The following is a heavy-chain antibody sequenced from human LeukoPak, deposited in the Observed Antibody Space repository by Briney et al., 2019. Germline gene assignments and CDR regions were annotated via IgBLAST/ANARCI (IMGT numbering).Heavy chain of an antibody. CDR1: GGTFSSYA. Sequence: SVKVSCKASGGTFSSYAISWVRQAPGQGLEWMGGIIPIFGTANYAQKFQGRVTITTDETTSTAYMELSSLRSEDTAVYYCARDAYDSSGYYPYYFDYWGQGTLVTVSS. D-gene: IGHD3-22*01. V-gene: IGHV1-69*05. CDR2: IIPIFGTA. CDR3: ARDAYDSSGYYPYYFDY. J-gene: IGHJ4*02.